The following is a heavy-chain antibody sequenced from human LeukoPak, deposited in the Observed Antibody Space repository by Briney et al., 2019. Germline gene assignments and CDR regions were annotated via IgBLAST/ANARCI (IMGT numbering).Heavy chain of an antibody. CDR2: IIPIFGTA. J-gene: IGHJ6*03. Sequence: SVKVSCKASGGTFSSYAISWVRQAPGQGLEWMGGIIPIFGTANYPQKFQGRVTITADESTSTAYMELSSLRSEDTAVYYCARSARGDSGYDYEHIWYYYYYMDVWGKGTTVTISS. CDR1: GGTFSSYA. D-gene: IGHD5-12*01. CDR3: ARSARGDSGYDYEHIWYYYYYMDV. V-gene: IGHV1-69*13.